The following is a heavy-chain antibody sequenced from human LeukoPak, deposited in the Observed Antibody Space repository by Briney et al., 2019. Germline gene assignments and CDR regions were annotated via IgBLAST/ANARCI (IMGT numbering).Heavy chain of an antibody. Sequence: GGSPRLACEAFRFNSTRYTMNWARQAPGKWLECVSAVSASGRTTYYSDSVKGRFIISRDNSKNTLYLEMSSLRAEDTAVYYCAKGGERWELLEYWGQGTLVTVSS. CDR2: VSASGRTT. CDR1: RFNSTRYT. V-gene: IGHV3-23*01. J-gene: IGHJ4*02. CDR3: AKGGERWELLEY. D-gene: IGHD1-26*01.